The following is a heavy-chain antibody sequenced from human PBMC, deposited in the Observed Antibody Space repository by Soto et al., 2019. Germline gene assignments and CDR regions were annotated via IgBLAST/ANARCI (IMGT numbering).Heavy chain of an antibody. V-gene: IGHV4-39*01. J-gene: IGHJ5*02. CDR2: IYYSGST. Sequence: QLQLQESGPGLVKPSETLSLTCTVSGGSISSSSYYWGWIRQPPGKGLEWIGSIYYSGSTYYNPSLKSRVTISVDTSKNQFSLKLSSVTAADTAVYYCARHGTKWLRFFDPWGQGTLVTVSS. D-gene: IGHD5-12*01. CDR1: GGSISSSSYY. CDR3: ARHGTKWLRFFDP.